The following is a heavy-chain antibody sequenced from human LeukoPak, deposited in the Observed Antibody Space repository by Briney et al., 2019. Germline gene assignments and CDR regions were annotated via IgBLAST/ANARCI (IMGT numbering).Heavy chain of an antibody. D-gene: IGHD6-13*01. Sequence: ASVKVSCKASGYTFTSYYMHWVRQAPGQGLEWMGIINPSGGSTSYAQKFQGRVTMTRDTSTSTVYMELSSLRSEDTAVYYCARASKGSAAGTNAFDIWGQGTMVTVSS. CDR3: ARASKGSAAGTNAFDI. CDR1: GYTFTSYY. J-gene: IGHJ3*02. CDR2: INPSGGST. V-gene: IGHV1-46*01.